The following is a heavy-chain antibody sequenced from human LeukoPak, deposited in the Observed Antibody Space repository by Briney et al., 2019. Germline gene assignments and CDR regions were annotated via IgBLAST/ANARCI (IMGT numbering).Heavy chain of an antibody. D-gene: IGHD3-22*01. CDR2: IRSSSSYT. V-gene: IGHV3-11*06. CDR1: GFTFSEYY. Sequence: GGSLRLSCAASGFTFSEYYMSWIRQAPGKGLEWVSHIRSSSSYTNYADSVKGRFTISRDNAKNSLYLQMNSLRAEDTAVYYCARGYYDNSGYYFPFDFWGQGTLVTVSS. J-gene: IGHJ4*02. CDR3: ARGYYDNSGYYFPFDF.